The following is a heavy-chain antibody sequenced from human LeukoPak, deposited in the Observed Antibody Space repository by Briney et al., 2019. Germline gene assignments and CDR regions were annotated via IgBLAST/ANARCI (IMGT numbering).Heavy chain of an antibody. CDR3: ARDWSPVVVPAAMDWFDP. CDR2: ISAYDGNT. CDR1: GYTFTSYG. J-gene: IGHJ5*02. D-gene: IGHD2-2*01. Sequence: GASVKVSCKASGYTFTSYGISWVRQAPGQGLEWMGWISAYDGNTNYAQKLQGRVTMTTDTSTSIAYMELRSLRSDDTAVYYCARDWSPVVVPAAMDWFDPWGQGTLVTVSS. V-gene: IGHV1-18*01.